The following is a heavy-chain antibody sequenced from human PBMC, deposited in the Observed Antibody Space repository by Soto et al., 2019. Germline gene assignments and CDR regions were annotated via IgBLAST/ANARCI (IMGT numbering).Heavy chain of an antibody. J-gene: IGHJ2*01. V-gene: IGHV3-30*18. CDR1: GFTFSSYG. CDR3: AKAKGELTGGYWYFDL. CDR2: ISYDGSNK. Sequence: QVQLVESGGGVVQPGRSLRLSCAASGFTFSSYGMHWVRQAPGKGLEWVAVISYDGSNKYYADSVKGRFTISRDNSKNTLYLQMNSLRAEDTAVYYCAKAKGELTGGYWYFDLWGRGTLVTVSS. D-gene: IGHD1-20*01.